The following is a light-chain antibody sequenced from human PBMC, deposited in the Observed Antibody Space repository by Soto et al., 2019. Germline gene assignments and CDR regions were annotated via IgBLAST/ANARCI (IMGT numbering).Light chain of an antibody. V-gene: IGKV1-27*01. CDR3: QKYNSAPPIT. Sequence: DIQMTQSPSSLSASVGDRVTITCRASQDISNCLAWYQQKPGKVPKLLIYAASTLQSGVPSRFSGSGSGTDLTLTISSLQPEDVATYYCQKYNSAPPITFGPGTKVDIK. J-gene: IGKJ3*01. CDR2: AAS. CDR1: QDISNC.